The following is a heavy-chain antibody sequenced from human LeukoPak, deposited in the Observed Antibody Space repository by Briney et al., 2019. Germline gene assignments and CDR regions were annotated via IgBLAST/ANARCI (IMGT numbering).Heavy chain of an antibody. J-gene: IGHJ4*02. CDR2: ISRSSSFI. V-gene: IGHV3-21*01. D-gene: IGHD2-2*01. CDR1: GFTFSSYS. CDR3: ARDPPLGYCSSTSCPHLDY. Sequence: MAGGSLRLSCAASGFTFSSYSMNWVRQAPGKGLEWVSSISRSSSFIYYADSVKGRFTISRDNAKNSLYLQMNSLRAEDTAVYYCARDPPLGYCSSTSCPHLDYWGQGTLVTVSS.